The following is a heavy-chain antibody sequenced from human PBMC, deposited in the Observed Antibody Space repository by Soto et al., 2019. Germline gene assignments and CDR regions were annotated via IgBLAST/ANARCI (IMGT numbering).Heavy chain of an antibody. Sequence: QLQLQESGPGLVKPSETLSLTCTVSGGSISSRSYYWGWIRQPPGQGLEWIGSMHYSGSTYSNPSNKSRVTTSFDTSKTQFSLKLSSVTAADTAVYYCANRREYSSTSYFDYWGQGTQATVSS. J-gene: IGHJ4*02. V-gene: IGHV4-39*01. CDR1: GGSISSRSYY. CDR2: MHYSGST. D-gene: IGHD6-6*01. CDR3: ANRREYSSTSYFDY.